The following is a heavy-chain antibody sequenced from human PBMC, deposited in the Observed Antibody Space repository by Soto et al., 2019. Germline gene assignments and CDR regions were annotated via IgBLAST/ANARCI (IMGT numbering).Heavy chain of an antibody. CDR2: IIPIFGTA. CDR3: ARDGGQQQPSGFDP. D-gene: IGHD6-13*01. CDR1: GGTFSSYA. V-gene: IGHV1-69*13. J-gene: IGHJ5*02. Sequence: SVKVSCKASGGTFSSYAISWVRQAPVQGLEWMGGIIPIFGTANYAQKFQGRVTITADESTSTAYMELSSLRSEDTAVYYCARDGGQQQPSGFDPWGQGTLVTVSS.